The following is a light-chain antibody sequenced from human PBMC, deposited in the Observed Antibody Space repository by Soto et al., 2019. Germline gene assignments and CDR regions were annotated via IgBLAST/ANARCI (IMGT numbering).Light chain of an antibody. Sequence: QYALTQPASVSGSPGQSITISCTGTSSDVGGYDLVSWYQQHPGKAPKLIIYDGSKRPSGISNRFSGSKSGNTAILIISGLQGDDEGDYYCCSYVSSTTLLFGGGTKLTVL. J-gene: IGLJ3*02. CDR1: SSDVGGYDL. CDR2: DGS. V-gene: IGLV2-23*01. CDR3: CSYVSSTTLL.